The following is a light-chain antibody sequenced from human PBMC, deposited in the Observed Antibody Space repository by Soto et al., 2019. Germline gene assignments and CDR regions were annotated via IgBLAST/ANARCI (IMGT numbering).Light chain of an antibody. Sequence: ALTQPASVSGSPGQSITISCTGTSSDVGGYNYVSWYQQHPGKAPKLMIYEVSNRPSGVSNRFSGSKSGNTASLTISGLQAEDEADYYCSSYTSSSTYVFGAGTKVTVL. CDR1: SSDVGGYNY. J-gene: IGLJ1*01. CDR2: EVS. CDR3: SSYTSSSTYV. V-gene: IGLV2-14*01.